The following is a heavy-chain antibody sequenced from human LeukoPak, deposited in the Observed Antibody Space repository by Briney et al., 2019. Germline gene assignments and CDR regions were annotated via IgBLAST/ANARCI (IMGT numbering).Heavy chain of an antibody. J-gene: IGHJ3*02. Sequence: GESLKISCKGSGYSFTTYWIGWVRQIPGKGLEWMGIIFPADSDTRYSPSFQGQVTISADKSISPAYLQWSSLKASDTAMYYCASRVVTPDAFDIWGLGTVVTVSS. D-gene: IGHD4-23*01. V-gene: IGHV5-51*01. CDR1: GYSFTTYW. CDR3: ASRVVTPDAFDI. CDR2: IFPADSDT.